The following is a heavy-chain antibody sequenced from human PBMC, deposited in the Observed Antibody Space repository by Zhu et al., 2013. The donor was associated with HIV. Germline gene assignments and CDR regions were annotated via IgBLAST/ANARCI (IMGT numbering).Heavy chain of an antibody. J-gene: IGHJ4*02. CDR3: ARDRRGWSSIDY. CDR1: GFTVSSNY. CDR2: IYSGGST. D-gene: IGHD1-26*01. Sequence: EVQLVETGGGLIQPGGSLRLSCAASGFTVSSNYMSWVRQAPGKGLEWVSVIYSGGSTYYADSVKGRFTISRDNSKNTLYLQMNSLRAEDTAVYYCARDRRGWSSIDYWGQGNPGHRLL. V-gene: IGHV3-53*02.